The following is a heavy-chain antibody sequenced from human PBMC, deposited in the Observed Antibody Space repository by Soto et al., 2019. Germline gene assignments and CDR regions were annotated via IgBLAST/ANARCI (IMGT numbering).Heavy chain of an antibody. CDR2: INPNSGGT. D-gene: IGHD6-6*01. Sequence: QVQLVQSGAEVKKPGASVKVSCKASGYTFTGYYMHWVRQAPGQGLEWMGWINPNSGGTNYAQKFQGRVTMTRDTSLSTAYMELSRLRSADTAVYYCPRSEEYSSSLFPWGQGTLVAVSS. CDR1: GYTFTGYY. J-gene: IGHJ5*02. V-gene: IGHV1-2*02. CDR3: PRSEEYSSSLFP.